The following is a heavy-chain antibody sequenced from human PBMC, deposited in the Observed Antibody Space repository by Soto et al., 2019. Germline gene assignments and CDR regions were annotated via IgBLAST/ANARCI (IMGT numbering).Heavy chain of an antibody. CDR3: AMRYYYDSSGYYLGD. Sequence: QVQLRESGPRLVKPSGTLSLSCAVSGSSITSRNWWTWVRQPPGKGLEWIGESYHSGSSNYNPSLKSRVTISVDKSKNQFFLKLTSVTAADTAVYYCAMRYYYDSSGYYLGDWGQGTLFTVSS. CDR1: GSSITSRNW. CDR2: SYHSGSS. V-gene: IGHV4-4*02. J-gene: IGHJ4*02. D-gene: IGHD3-22*01.